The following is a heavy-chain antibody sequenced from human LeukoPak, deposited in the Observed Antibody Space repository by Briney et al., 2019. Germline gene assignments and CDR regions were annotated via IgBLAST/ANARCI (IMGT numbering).Heavy chain of an antibody. J-gene: IGHJ4*02. CDR1: GGSISSYY. V-gene: IGHV4-4*07. CDR3: ARDRGSYGLDY. Sequence: SETLSLTCTVSGGSISSYYWSWIRQPAGKGLEWIGRIYTSGSTNYNPSLKGRVTMLVDTSKNQFSLKLSSATAADTAVYYCARDRGSYGLDYWGQGTLVTVYS. D-gene: IGHD1-26*01. CDR2: IYTSGST.